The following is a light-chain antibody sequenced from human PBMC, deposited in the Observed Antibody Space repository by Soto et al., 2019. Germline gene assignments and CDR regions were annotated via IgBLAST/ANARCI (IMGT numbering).Light chain of an antibody. CDR1: QSVLYSSNNKNY. CDR2: WAS. V-gene: IGKV4-1*01. CDR3: QQYYSTSAT. J-gene: IGKJ1*01. Sequence: VVTQHQDSLAVSLGDRATINCKSSQSVLYSSNNKNYLAWYQQKPGQPPKLPIYWASTRESGVPDRFSGSGSGTDFTLTISSMEAEDVAVYYCQQYYSTSATFGEGT.